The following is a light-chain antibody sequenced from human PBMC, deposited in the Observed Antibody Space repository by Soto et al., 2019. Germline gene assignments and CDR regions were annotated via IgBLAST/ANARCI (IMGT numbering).Light chain of an antibody. V-gene: IGKV3D-15*02. Sequence: EIVMTQSPATLSVSPGERATLSCRASQSVSNNLAWYQQKPGQAPRLLIYGASTRATGIPARFSGSGSGTEFTITIIRLQSEDFTVYYCQHNNSSPTFGQGTKVDIK. CDR3: QHNNSSPT. J-gene: IGKJ1*01. CDR1: QSVSNN. CDR2: GAS.